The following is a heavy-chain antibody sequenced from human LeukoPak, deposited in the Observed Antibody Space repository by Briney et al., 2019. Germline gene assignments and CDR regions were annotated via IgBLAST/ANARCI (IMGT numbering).Heavy chain of an antibody. CDR2: MNPNSGNT. J-gene: IGHJ6*03. V-gene: IGHV1-8*01. Sequence: GASVKVSCKASGYTFTSYDINWVRQATGQGREWMGWMNPNSGNTGYAQKFQGRVTMTRNTSISTAYMELSSLRSADTAVYYCARGRSPGTSMEYYYYMDVWGKGTTVAVSS. CDR3: ARGRSPGTSMEYYYYMDV. D-gene: IGHD1-1*01. CDR1: GYTFTSYD.